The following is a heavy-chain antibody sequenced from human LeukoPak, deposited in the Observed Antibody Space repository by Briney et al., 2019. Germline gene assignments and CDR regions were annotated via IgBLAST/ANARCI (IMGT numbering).Heavy chain of an antibody. CDR3: AKDSSSRAAEADAFDI. J-gene: IGHJ3*02. CDR1: GFTVSSNY. CDR2: IYSGGST. Sequence: GGSLRLSCAASGFTVSSNYMSWVRQAPGKGLEWVSVIYSGGSTYYADSVKGRFTISRDNSKNTLYLQMNSLRAEDTAVYYCAKDSSSRAAEADAFDIWGQGTMVTVSS. V-gene: IGHV3-66*01. D-gene: IGHD6-13*01.